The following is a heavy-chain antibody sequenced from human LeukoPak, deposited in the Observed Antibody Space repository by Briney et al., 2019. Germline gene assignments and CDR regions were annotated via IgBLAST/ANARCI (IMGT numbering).Heavy chain of an antibody. V-gene: IGHV3-48*03. J-gene: IGHJ4*02. CDR3: ARDPSDY. CDR1: GFTFSNYE. CDR2: IYSSGSPI. Sequence: GGSLRLSCAASGFTFSNYEMNWLRQAPGKGLEWVSYIYSSGSPIYYAASVKGRFTISRDNAKNSLYLQMNSLRADDTAVYYCARDPSDYGGQGTLVTVSS.